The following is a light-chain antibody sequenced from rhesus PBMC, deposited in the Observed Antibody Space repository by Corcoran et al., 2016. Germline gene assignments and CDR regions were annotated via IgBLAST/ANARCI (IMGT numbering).Light chain of an antibody. CDR2: RAF. CDR3: QQHDNFPYS. Sequence: DIQMTQSPSSLSASVGDRVTITCRASQGISDWLAWYQQQPGKAPKLLINRAFNLETGVPSRFSGSGSGTAFTLTISSLQPADFATYYWQQHDNFPYSFGHGTKVEIK. J-gene: IGKJ2*01. V-gene: IGKV1-69*01. CDR1: QGISDW.